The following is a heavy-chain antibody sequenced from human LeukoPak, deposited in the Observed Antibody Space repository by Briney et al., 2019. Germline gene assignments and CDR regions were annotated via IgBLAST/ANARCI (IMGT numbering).Heavy chain of an antibody. D-gene: IGHD3-10*01. CDR3: ARDRVVVWFDP. V-gene: IGHV4-31*03. J-gene: IGHJ5*02. CDR1: GGSISSGGYY. Sequence: SETLSLTCTVSGGSISSGGYYWSWIRQHPGKGLEWIGYIYYSGSTYYNPSLKSRVTISVDTSKNQFSLKLSSVTAADTAVYYCARDRVVVWFDPWGQGTLVTVCS. CDR2: IYYSGST.